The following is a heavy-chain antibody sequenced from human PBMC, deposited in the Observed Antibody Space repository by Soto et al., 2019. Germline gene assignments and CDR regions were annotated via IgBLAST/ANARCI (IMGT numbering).Heavy chain of an antibody. CDR1: GGSISSGGYY. J-gene: IGHJ5*02. V-gene: IGHV4-31*03. D-gene: IGHD1-26*01. CDR3: ARVRGSYYPRFDLDP. Sequence: SETLSLTCTVSGGSISSGGYYWSWIRQHPGKGLEWIGYIYYSGSTYYNPSLKSRVTISVDTSKNQFSLELSSVTAADTAVYYCARVRGSYYPRFDLDPWGQGTLVTVSS. CDR2: IYYSGST.